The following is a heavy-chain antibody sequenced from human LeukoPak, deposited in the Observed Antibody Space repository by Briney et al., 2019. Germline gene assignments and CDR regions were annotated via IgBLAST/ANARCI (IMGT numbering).Heavy chain of an antibody. J-gene: IGHJ4*02. CDR2: IYYSGTT. V-gene: IGHV4-39*01. Sequence: PSETLSLTCTVSGGSISSNSCYWGWIRQPPGKGLEWIGSIYYSGTTYYNPSLKSRVTISVDTSKNQFSLELRSVTAADTAVYYCARQLFGAGMDTFDYWGQGTLVTVSS. CDR1: GGSISSNSCY. CDR3: ARQLFGAGMDTFDY. D-gene: IGHD3-10*01.